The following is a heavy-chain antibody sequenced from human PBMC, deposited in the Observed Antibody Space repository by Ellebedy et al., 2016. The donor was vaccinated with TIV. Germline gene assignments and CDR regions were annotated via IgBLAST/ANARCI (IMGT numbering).Heavy chain of an antibody. D-gene: IGHD3-22*01. Sequence: AASVKVSCKASGYTFTNYGITWVRQAPGQGLEWMGWINPDRGDTKYPQSFQVRVSMTRDTSSSTAYMELSGLTSDDTAIYYCAKDRFPYYDSSGTTGYFDCWGQGTLVTVSS. J-gene: IGHJ4*02. CDR2: INPDRGDT. V-gene: IGHV1-2*02. CDR1: GYTFTNYG. CDR3: AKDRFPYYDSSGTTGYFDC.